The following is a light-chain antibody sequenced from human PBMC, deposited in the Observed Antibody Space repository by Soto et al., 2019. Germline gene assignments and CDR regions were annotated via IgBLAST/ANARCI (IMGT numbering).Light chain of an antibody. CDR2: GAS. J-gene: IGKJ2*01. CDR1: QSVSSSY. Sequence: EIVLTQSPGTLSLSPGERATLSCRASQSVSSSYLAWDQHKPGQAPRLLIYGASSRATAIPDRVSLSGSVTDFSHTISRLEPEDFPVYYCQQYGSSPHTFGQGNKLEIK. V-gene: IGKV3-20*01. CDR3: QQYGSSPHT.